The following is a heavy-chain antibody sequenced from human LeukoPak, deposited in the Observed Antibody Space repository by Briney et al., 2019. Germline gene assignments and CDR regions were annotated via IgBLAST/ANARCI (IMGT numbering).Heavy chain of an antibody. D-gene: IGHD3-22*01. Sequence: ASVKVSCKVSGHTLTELSMHWVRQAPGKGLEWMGGFDPEDGETIYAQKFQGRVTMTEDTSTDTAYMELSSLRSEDTAVYYCATKGEYYYDSSGYYNCWGQGTLVTVSS. CDR2: FDPEDGET. J-gene: IGHJ4*02. V-gene: IGHV1-24*01. CDR3: ATKGEYYYDSSGYYNC. CDR1: GHTLTELS.